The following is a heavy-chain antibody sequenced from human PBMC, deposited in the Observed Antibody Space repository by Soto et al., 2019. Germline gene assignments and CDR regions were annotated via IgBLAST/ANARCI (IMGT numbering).Heavy chain of an antibody. D-gene: IGHD2-21*02. J-gene: IGHJ3*02. CDR1: GYIFTNYG. V-gene: IGHV1-18*01. Sequence: QIQLLQSGGDVKKPGASVKFSCKASGYIFTNYGVSWVRQAPGQGLEWMGWISGNNGKKNYAQEFQGRVTMNTDTSTSTAYMELSSLRSDDTAVYFCARQYCGADCNTHDPIDMWGQGTMVTVSS. CDR3: ARQYCGADCNTHDPIDM. CDR2: ISGNNGKK.